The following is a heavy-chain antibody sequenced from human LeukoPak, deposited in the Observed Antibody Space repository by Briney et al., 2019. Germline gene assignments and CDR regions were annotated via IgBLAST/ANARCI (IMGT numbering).Heavy chain of an antibody. J-gene: IGHJ6*02. Sequence: PSETLSLTCTVSGGSISSYYWSWIRQPAGKGLEWIGRIYTSGSTNYNPSLKSRVTMSVDTSKNQFSLKLSSVTAADTAVYYCARAGYCSSTSCYTTYHYYGMDVWGQGTTVTVSS. CDR3: ARAGYCSSTSCYTTYHYYGMDV. CDR2: IYTSGST. CDR1: GGSISSYY. D-gene: IGHD2-2*02. V-gene: IGHV4-4*07.